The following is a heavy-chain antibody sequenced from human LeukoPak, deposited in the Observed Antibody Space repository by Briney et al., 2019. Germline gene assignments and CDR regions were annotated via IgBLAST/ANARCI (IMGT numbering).Heavy chain of an antibody. CDR2: INHSGST. Sequence: SETLSLTCAVYGGSFSGYYWSWIRQPPGKGLEWIGEINHSGSTNYNPSLKSRVTISVDTSKNQFSLKLSSVTAADTAVYYCGREGIPYSPSPYYFDYWGQGNLVTVSS. CDR3: GREGIPYSPSPYYFDY. D-gene: IGHD3-9*01. V-gene: IGHV4-34*01. CDR1: GGSFSGYY. J-gene: IGHJ4*02.